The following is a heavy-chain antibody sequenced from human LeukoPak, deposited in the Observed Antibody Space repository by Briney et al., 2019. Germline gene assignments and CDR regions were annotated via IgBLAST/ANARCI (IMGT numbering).Heavy chain of an antibody. D-gene: IGHD6-19*01. CDR3: ARHSGSGWQALGY. V-gene: IGHV1-18*04. J-gene: IGHJ4*02. CDR1: GYTFRNYG. Sequence: SAKVSCKASGYTFRNYGTSWVRQAPGLRLEYLGWTSYNGNTNYAQKFQDRVTMTTDTSTTTAYMELRSLGSDDTAVYYCARHSGSGWQALGYWGQGTLVTVSS. CDR2: TSYNGNT.